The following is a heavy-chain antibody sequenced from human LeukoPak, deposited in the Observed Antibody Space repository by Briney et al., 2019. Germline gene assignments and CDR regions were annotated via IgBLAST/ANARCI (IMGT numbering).Heavy chain of an antibody. CDR3: ARAERSSGWYVLDYYYYGMDV. CDR1: GYTFTGYY. D-gene: IGHD6-19*01. J-gene: IGHJ6*02. V-gene: IGHV1-2*02. Sequence: ASVKVSCKASGYTFTGYYMHWVRQAPGQGLEWMGWINPNSGGTNYAQKLQGRVTMTTDTSTSTAYMELRSLRSDDTAVYYCARAERSSGWYVLDYYYYGMDVWGQGTTVTVSS. CDR2: INPNSGGT.